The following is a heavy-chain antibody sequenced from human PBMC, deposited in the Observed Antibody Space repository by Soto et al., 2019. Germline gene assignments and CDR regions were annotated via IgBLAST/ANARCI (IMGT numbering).Heavy chain of an antibody. CDR2: ISYDGSNK. CDR1: GFTFSSYG. D-gene: IGHD5-18*01. CDR3: AKDRRVVQLSGLLFY. Sequence: GGSLRLSCAASGFTFSSYGMHWVRQAPGKGLEWVAVISYDGSNKYYADSVKGRFTISRDNSKNTLYLQMNSLRAEDTAVYYCAKDRRVVQLSGLLFYWGQGTLVTVSS. V-gene: IGHV3-30*18. J-gene: IGHJ4*02.